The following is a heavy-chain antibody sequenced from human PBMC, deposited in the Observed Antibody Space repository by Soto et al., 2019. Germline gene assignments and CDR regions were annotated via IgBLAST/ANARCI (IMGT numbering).Heavy chain of an antibody. CDR2: ISGSGVST. J-gene: IGHJ4*02. CDR3: AKSPGMYYYDSSGYYHYDY. D-gene: IGHD3-22*01. V-gene: IGHV3-23*01. Sequence: PGGSLRLSCAASGFTFSSYAMSWVRQAPGKGLAGVSAISGSGVSTYYADSVKGRFTISRDNSKNTLYLQMNSLRAEDTAVYYCAKSPGMYYYDSSGYYHYDYWGQGTLVTVSS. CDR1: GFTFSSYA.